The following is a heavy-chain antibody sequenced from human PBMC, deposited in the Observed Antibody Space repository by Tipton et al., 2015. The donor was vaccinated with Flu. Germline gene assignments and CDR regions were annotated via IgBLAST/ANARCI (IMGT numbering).Heavy chain of an antibody. D-gene: IGHD3-10*01. J-gene: IGHJ4*02. CDR1: GFTFSSYG. Sequence: RSLRLSCAASGFTFSSYGMHWVRQAPGKGLEWVAVISYDGSNKYYADSVKGRFTISRDNSKNTLYLQMNSLRAEDTAVYYCAKDAHLWFGEYYFDYWGQGTLVTVSS. CDR2: ISYDGSNK. CDR3: AKDAHLWFGEYYFDY. V-gene: IGHV3-30*18.